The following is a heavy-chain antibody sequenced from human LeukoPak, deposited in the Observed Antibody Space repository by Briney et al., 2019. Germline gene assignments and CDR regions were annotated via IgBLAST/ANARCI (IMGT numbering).Heavy chain of an antibody. D-gene: IGHD2-15*01. CDR3: AKEVVAAYYYYYGMDV. CDR2: ISGSGGST. CDR1: GSTFSSYA. Sequence: GGSLRLSCAASGSTFSSYAMSWVRQAPGKGLEWVSAISGSGGSTYYADSVKGRFTISRDNSKNTLYLQMNSLRAEDTAVYYCAKEVVAAYYYYYGMDVWGQGTTVTVSS. J-gene: IGHJ6*02. V-gene: IGHV3-23*01.